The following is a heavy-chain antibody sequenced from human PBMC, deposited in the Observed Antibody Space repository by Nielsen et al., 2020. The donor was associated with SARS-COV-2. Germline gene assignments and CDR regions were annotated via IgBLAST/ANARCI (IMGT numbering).Heavy chain of an antibody. J-gene: IGHJ6*02. V-gene: IGHV3-23*01. Sequence: WIRQPPGKGLEWVSAISGSGGSTYYADSVKGRFTISRDNSKNTLYLQMNSLRAEDTAVYYCARDLGGSSGWGDYYYYGMDVWGQGTTVTVSS. D-gene: IGHD6-19*01. CDR2: ISGSGGST. CDR3: ARDLGGSSGWGDYYYYGMDV.